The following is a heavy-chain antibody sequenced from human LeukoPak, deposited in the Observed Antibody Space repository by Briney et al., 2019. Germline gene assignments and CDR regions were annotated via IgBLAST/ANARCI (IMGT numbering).Heavy chain of an antibody. Sequence: ASVKVSYKASGGTFSSYAISWVRQAPGQGLEWMGGIIPIFGTANYAQKFQGRVTITADKSTSTAYMELSSLRSEDTAVYYCARVAQGGSYFDYWGQGTLVTVSS. J-gene: IGHJ4*02. V-gene: IGHV1-69*06. CDR2: IIPIFGTA. CDR3: ARVAQGGSYFDY. CDR1: GGTFSSYA. D-gene: IGHD3-16*01.